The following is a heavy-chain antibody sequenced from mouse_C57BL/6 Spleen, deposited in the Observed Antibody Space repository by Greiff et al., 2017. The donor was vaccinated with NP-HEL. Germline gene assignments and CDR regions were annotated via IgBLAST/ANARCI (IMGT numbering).Heavy chain of an antibody. CDR3: ARHVYYYGSSYYFDY. CDR2: ISGGGGNT. D-gene: IGHD1-1*01. J-gene: IGHJ2*01. V-gene: IGHV5-9*01. CDR1: GFTFSSYT. Sequence: EVKLMESGGGLVKPGGSLKLSCAASGFTFSSYTMSWVRQTPEKRLEWVATISGGGGNTYYPDSVKGRFTISRDNAKNTLYLQMSSLRSEDTALYYCARHVYYYGSSYYFDYWGQGTTLTVSS.